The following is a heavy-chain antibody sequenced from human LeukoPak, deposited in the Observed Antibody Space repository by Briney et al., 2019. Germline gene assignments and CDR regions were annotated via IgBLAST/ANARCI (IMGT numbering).Heavy chain of an antibody. CDR2: IIPILGIA. D-gene: IGHD6-19*01. CDR3: ARDVEVAGLRGFDY. V-gene: IGHV1-69*04. CDR1: GGTFSSYT. Sequence: ASVKVSCKASGGTFSSYTISWVRQAPGQGLEWMGRIIPILGIANYAQKFQGRVTITADKSTSTAYMELSSLRSEDTAVYYRARDVEVAGLRGFDYWGQGTLVTVSS. J-gene: IGHJ4*02.